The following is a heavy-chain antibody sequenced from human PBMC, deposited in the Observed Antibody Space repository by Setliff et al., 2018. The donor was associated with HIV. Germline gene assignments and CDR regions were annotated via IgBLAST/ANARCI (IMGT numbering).Heavy chain of an antibody. Sequence: SETLSLTCAVSGYSISSGYYWGWIRQPPGKGLEWIGSIYHSGSTYYNPSLKSRVTISVDTSKNQFSLELNSVTAADTAVYYCAGGPGTTSIDYWAQGTLVTVSS. V-gene: IGHV4-38-2*01. CDR2: IYHSGST. CDR1: GYSISSGYY. D-gene: IGHD1-26*01. J-gene: IGHJ4*02. CDR3: AGGPGTTSIDY.